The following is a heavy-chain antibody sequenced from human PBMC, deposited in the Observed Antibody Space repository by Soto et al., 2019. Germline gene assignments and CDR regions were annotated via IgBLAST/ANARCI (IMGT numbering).Heavy chain of an antibody. V-gene: IGHV1-69*06. CDR3: ASGGSHGSGSYYGWFDP. J-gene: IGHJ5*02. Sequence: SVKVSCKASGGTFSSYAISWVRQAPGQGLEWMGGIIPIFGTANYAQKFQGRVTITADKSTSTAYMELSSLRSEDTAVYYCASGGSHGSGSYYGWFDPWGPGTLVQVSS. CDR1: GGTFSSYA. D-gene: IGHD3-10*01. CDR2: IIPIFGTA.